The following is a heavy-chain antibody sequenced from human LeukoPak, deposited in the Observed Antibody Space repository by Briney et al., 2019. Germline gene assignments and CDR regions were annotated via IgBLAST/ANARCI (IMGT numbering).Heavy chain of an antibody. D-gene: IGHD2-21*02. Sequence: GGSLRLSCAASGFTVSSTYMSWVRQAPGEGLEWVSVIYSGGNTYYADSVKGRFTISRDNSKNTLYLQMNSLRVEDTAVYYCARVVASTAWFDSWGQGTLVTVSS. J-gene: IGHJ5*01. V-gene: IGHV3-53*01. CDR2: IYSGGNT. CDR3: ARVVASTAWFDS. CDR1: GFTVSSTY.